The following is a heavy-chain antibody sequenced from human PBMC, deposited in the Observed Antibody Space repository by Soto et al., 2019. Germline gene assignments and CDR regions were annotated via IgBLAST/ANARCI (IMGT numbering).Heavy chain of an antibody. CDR1: GGSISSSSYY. CDR3: SRYYRSGWSYFQH. J-gene: IGHJ1*01. V-gene: IGHV4-39*01. D-gene: IGHD6-19*01. Sequence: SETLSLTCTVSGGSISSSSYYWGWIRQPPGKGLEWIGSIYYSGSTYYNPSLKSRVTISVDTSKNQFSLKLSSVTAADTAVYFCSRYYRSGWSYFQHWGQGTLVTVSS. CDR2: IYYSGST.